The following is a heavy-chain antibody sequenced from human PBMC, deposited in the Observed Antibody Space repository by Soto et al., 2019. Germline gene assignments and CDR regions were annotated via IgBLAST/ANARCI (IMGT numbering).Heavy chain of an antibody. J-gene: IGHJ4*02. V-gene: IGHV3-53*05. Sequence: GGSLRLSCAASGFSVSSSHMSWVRQAPGKGLEWVSVIYSGGSTYYAVSVKGRFTISRDNSKNTVYLQMNSLRAEDTAVYYCARDYYKYYDSSGYYRSPAYWGQGTLVTVSS. CDR2: IYSGGST. CDR3: ARDYYKYYDSSGYYRSPAY. D-gene: IGHD3-22*01. CDR1: GFSVSSSH.